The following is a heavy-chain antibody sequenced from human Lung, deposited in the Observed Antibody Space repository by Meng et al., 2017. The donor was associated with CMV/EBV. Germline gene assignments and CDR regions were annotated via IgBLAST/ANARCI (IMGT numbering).Heavy chain of an antibody. CDR3: ARDPRYSDNWFRAGDVQH. Sequence: QVQLVQSGPEVKKPGASVKVSCQTSGYPFTSDGISWVRQAPGQGLEWMGWSSPYSGNTKYAQNLQGRVTLTTDTSADTAYMVLGSLIFVDTAVYYCARDPRYSDNWFRAGDVQHWGQGTLVTVSS. J-gene: IGHJ1*01. V-gene: IGHV1-18*01. CDR1: GYPFTSDG. D-gene: IGHD1-1*01. CDR2: SSPYSGNT.